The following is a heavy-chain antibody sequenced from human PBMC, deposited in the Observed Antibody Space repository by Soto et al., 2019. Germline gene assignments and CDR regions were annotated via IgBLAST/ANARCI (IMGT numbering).Heavy chain of an antibody. CDR3: ASQGYSSSWCDFQH. CDR2: ISGSGGST. CDR1: GFTFSSYA. Sequence: PGGSLRLSCAASGFTFSSYAMSWVRQAPGKGLEWVSAISGSGGSTYYADSVKGRFTISRDNSKNTLYLQMNSLRAEDTAVYYCASQGYSSSWCDFQHWGQGTLVTVSS. D-gene: IGHD6-13*01. J-gene: IGHJ1*01. V-gene: IGHV3-23*01.